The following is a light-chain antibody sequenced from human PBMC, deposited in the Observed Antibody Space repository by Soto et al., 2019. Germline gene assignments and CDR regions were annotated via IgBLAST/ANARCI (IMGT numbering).Light chain of an antibody. J-gene: IGKJ1*01. CDR2: AAS. V-gene: IGKV3-20*01. Sequence: EIVLTQSPGTLSLSPGERATLSCRASQSVSSNYLAWYQQEPGQAPRLLIYAASRRATGFPDRFSGSGSGTDFTLTISRLEPEDFAVYYCQQYVSSPRTFGQGTKVEIK. CDR3: QQYVSSPRT. CDR1: QSVSSNY.